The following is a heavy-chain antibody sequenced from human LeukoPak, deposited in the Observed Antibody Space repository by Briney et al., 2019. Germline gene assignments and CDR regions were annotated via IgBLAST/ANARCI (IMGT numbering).Heavy chain of an antibody. CDR2: ISWNSGNI. J-gene: IGHJ6*03. CDR1: GFTFDYYA. CDR3: AKDRGAYYYYMDV. Sequence: GGSLRFSCAASGFTFDYYAMHWVRQAPGKGLEWVSGISWNSGNIGYADSVKGRFTISRDNAKNSLYLQMNSLRAEDMALYYCAKDRGAYYYYMDVWGKGTTVTVSS. D-gene: IGHD3-16*01. V-gene: IGHV3-9*03.